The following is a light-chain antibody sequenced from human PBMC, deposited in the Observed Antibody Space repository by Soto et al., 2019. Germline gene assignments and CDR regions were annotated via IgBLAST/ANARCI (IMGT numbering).Light chain of an antibody. CDR3: QQYHNWPPFT. CDR2: GAY. J-gene: IGKJ3*01. Sequence: EIVMTQSPATLSLPPGETATLSCRASQRVASHLAWYQQKPGQAPRLLIYGAYYRATGIPARFSGSGSETDFTLTISSLQSEDFAVYYCQQYHNWPPFTFGPGTKVDV. V-gene: IGKV3-15*01. CDR1: QRVASH.